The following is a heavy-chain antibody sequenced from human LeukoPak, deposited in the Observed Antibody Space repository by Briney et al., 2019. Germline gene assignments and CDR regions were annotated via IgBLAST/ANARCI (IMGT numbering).Heavy chain of an antibody. D-gene: IGHD4-23*01. CDR2: IYYSGST. CDR3: ARQSTGRWAPADGFDY. V-gene: IGHV4-39*01. J-gene: IGHJ4*02. CDR1: GGSISSSSYY. Sequence: SETLSLTCTVSGGSISSSSYYWGWIRQPPGKGLEWIGSIYYSGSTYYNPSLKSRVTISVDTSKNQFSLKLSSVTAADTAVYYCARQSTGRWAPADGFDYWGQGTLVTVSS.